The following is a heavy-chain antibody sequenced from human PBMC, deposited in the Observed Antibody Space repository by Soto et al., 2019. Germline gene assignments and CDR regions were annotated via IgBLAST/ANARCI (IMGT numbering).Heavy chain of an antibody. V-gene: IGHV1-18*01. CDR2: ISAYNGNT. Sequence: QVQLVQSGAEVKKPGASVKVSCKASGYTFTSYGISWVRQAPGQGLEWMGWISAYNGNTNYAQKLQGRVTMTTDTSTSTAYMELRSLRSDDTAVYYCARDGYCSGGSCFDVYYYYGMDVWGQGTTVTVSS. J-gene: IGHJ6*02. CDR1: GYTFTSYG. CDR3: ARDGYCSGGSCFDVYYYYGMDV. D-gene: IGHD2-15*01.